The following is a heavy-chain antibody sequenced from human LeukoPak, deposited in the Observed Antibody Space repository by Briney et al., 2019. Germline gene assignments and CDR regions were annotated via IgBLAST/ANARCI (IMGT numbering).Heavy chain of an antibody. D-gene: IGHD3-22*01. CDR2: INLSGGGT. J-gene: IGHJ4*02. CDR3: ARPGHSSGSYYPDY. Sequence: GASVEVSCKASGYTFTNYYIHWVGQAPGQGLEWMGIINLSGGGTSHAQKFQGRVTMTRYTSTSTVYMELSSLRSEDAAVYYCARPGHSSGSYYPDYWGQGTLVTISS. CDR1: GYTFTNYY. V-gene: IGHV1-46*01.